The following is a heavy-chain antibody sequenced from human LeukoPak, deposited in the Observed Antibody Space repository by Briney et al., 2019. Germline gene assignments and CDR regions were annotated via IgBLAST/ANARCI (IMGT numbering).Heavy chain of an antibody. V-gene: IGHV3-30*19. CDR3: ARETGSAVGSTDFDY. Sequence: GGSLRLSCAASGFTFSSFGMHWVRQAPGKGLEWVAVISYDGSNKYYADSVKGRFTISRDNSKNTLYLQMNSLRAEDTAVYYCARETGSAVGSTDFDYWGQGTLVTVSS. D-gene: IGHD4-17*01. CDR1: GFTFSSFG. CDR2: ISYDGSNK. J-gene: IGHJ4*02.